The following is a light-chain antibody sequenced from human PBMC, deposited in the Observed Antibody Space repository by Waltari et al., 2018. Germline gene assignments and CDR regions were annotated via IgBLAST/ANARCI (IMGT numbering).Light chain of an antibody. Sequence: QLILTQSPSASASLGASVKLTCTLSSGHSSNVIAWLQQQPERGPRFLMKVNSDGSHRTGDEIPDRFSGSSSGAERYLSISSLQSEDEADYFCQTGGHGTWVFGGGTKLTVL. J-gene: IGLJ3*02. CDR3: QTGGHGTWV. CDR1: SGHSSNV. V-gene: IGLV4-69*01. CDR2: VNSDGSH.